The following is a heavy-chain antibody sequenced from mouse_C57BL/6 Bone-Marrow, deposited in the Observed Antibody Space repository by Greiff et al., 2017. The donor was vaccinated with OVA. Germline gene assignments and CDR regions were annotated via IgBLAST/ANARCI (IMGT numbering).Heavy chain of an antibody. CDR3: TRLLDAMDY. J-gene: IGHJ4*01. D-gene: IGHD2-1*01. V-gene: IGHV5-9-1*02. CDR2: ISSGGDYI. CDR1: GFTFSSYA. Sequence: EVKLVESGAGLVKPGGSLKLSCAASGFTFSSYAMSWVRQTPEKRLEWVAYISSGGDYIYYAVTVKGRFTISRDNARNTLYLQMSSLKSEDTAMYYCTRLLDAMDYWGQGTSVTVSS.